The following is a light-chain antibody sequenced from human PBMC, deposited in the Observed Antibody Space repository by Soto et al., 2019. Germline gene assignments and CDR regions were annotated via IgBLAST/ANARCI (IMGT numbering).Light chain of an antibody. CDR3: QQYGGSPFT. CDR2: NTF. Sequence: ESVLTQSPGTLSLSPGDRATLSCRASQSFSTSYLAWYQHKPGQAPRLLIYNTFTRATGIPDRFSGSGSGTDFTLTISRLEPEDFAVYYCQQYGGSPFTFRPGTKVDIK. V-gene: IGKV3-20*01. J-gene: IGKJ3*01. CDR1: QSFSTSY.